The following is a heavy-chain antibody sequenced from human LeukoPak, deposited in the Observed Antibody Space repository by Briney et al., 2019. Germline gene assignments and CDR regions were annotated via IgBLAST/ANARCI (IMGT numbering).Heavy chain of an antibody. J-gene: IGHJ3*02. Sequence: GSVKVSCKASGYTFTSYALHWVRQAPGKRGGGMGGFDPEDGETIYAQKFQGRVTMTEDTSTDTAYMELSSLRSEDTAVYYCATESGLLGAFDIWGQGTMVTVSS. V-gene: IGHV1-24*01. D-gene: IGHD3-3*02. CDR1: GYTFTSYA. CDR3: ATESGLLGAFDI. CDR2: FDPEDGET.